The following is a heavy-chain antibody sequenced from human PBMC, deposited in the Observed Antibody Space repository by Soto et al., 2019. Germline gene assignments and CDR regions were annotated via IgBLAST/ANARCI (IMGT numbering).Heavy chain of an antibody. D-gene: IGHD2-2*01. CDR1: GFTFSSYG. V-gene: IGHV3-30*03. J-gene: IGHJ6*02. CDR2: ISYDGSNK. Sequence: QVQLVESGGGVVQPGRSLRLSCAASGFTFSSYGMHWVRQAPGKGLEWVAVISYDGSNKYYADSVKGRFTISRENSKNTLYLQMNSLRAEDTAVYYCAVGYCSSTSCYAPRLYYYGMDVWGQGTTVTVSS. CDR3: AVGYCSSTSCYAPRLYYYGMDV.